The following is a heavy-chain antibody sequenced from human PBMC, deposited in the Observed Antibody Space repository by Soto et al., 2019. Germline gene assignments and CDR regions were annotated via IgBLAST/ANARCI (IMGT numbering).Heavy chain of an antibody. V-gene: IGHV3-7*01. CDR3: ARTICGVVTHSSYMDG. CDR2: IKQDGNDL. J-gene: IGHJ6*03. D-gene: IGHD3-3*01. CDR1: GFTFSSYW. Sequence: EVQLVESGGGLVQPGGSLRLSCAASGFTFSSYWMSWVRQAPEKGLEWVANIKQDGNDLYFVDSVKGRFTISRDNAKNSLYLHMSSLRAEDTGVYYCARTICGVVTHSSYMDGWGKGTTVTVAS.